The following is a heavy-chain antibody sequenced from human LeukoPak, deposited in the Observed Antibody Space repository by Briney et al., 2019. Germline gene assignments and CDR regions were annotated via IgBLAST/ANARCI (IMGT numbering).Heavy chain of an antibody. CDR3: AREKSSGWITRYMDV. CDR1: GYTFTSYG. D-gene: IGHD6-19*01. V-gene: IGHV1-18*01. CDR2: ISAYNGNT. Sequence: ASVKVSCKASGYTFTSYGISWVRQAPGQGLEWMGWISAYNGNTNYAQKLQGRVTMTTDTSTSTAYMELRSLRSDDTAAYYCAREKSSGWITRYMDVWGKGTTVTVSS. J-gene: IGHJ6*03.